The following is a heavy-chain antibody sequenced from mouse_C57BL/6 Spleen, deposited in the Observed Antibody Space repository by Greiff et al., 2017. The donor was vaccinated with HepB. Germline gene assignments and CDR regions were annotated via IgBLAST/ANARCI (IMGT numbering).Heavy chain of an antibody. CDR2: INPSNGGT. J-gene: IGHJ4*01. CDR1: GYTFTSYW. Sequence: VQLQQPGTELVKPGASVKLSCKASGYTFTSYWMHWVKQRPGQGLEWIGNINPSNGGTNYNEKFKSKATLTVDKSSSTAYMQLSSLTSEDSAVYYCAILITTVAPDYAMDYWGQGTSVTVSS. D-gene: IGHD1-1*01. CDR3: AILITTVAPDYAMDY. V-gene: IGHV1-53*01.